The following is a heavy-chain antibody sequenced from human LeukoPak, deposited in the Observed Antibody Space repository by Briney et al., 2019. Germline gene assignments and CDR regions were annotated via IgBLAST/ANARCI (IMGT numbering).Heavy chain of an antibody. V-gene: IGHV1-18*01. D-gene: IGHD4-17*01. CDR1: GGTFSSYA. Sequence: GASVKVSCKASGGTFSSYAISWVRQAPGQGLEWMGWISAYNGNTNYAQKLQGRVTMTTDTSTSTAYMELRSLRSDDTAVYYCARGTTNYGDEDYWGQGTLVTVSS. J-gene: IGHJ4*02. CDR2: ISAYNGNT. CDR3: ARGTTNYGDEDY.